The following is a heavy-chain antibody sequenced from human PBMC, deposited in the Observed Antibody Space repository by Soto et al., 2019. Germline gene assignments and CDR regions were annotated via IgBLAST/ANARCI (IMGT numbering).Heavy chain of an antibody. D-gene: IGHD2-2*01. CDR1: GGSISSSSYY. J-gene: IGHJ6*03. V-gene: IGHV4-39*01. CDR3: ARQGGTGAIVVVPAALYYYYYMDV. CDR2: IYYSGST. Sequence: SETLSLTCTVSGGSISSSSYYWGWIRQPPGKGLEWIGSIYYSGSTYYNPSLKSRVTISVDTSKNQFSLKLNSGTAADTAVYYCARQGGTGAIVVVPAALYYYYYMDVWGKGTTVTVSS.